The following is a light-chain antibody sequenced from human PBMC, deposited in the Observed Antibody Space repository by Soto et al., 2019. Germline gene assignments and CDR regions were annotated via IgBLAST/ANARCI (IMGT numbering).Light chain of an antibody. V-gene: IGKV1-9*01. CDR1: QDISSH. CDR2: AAS. Sequence: IQLTQSPSSLSASVGDRVTITCRASQDISSHLAWYQQKPGKAPKLLIYAASTLQTGVPSRFSGGGSGTAFTLTLSSLQPEDFATYYCQQVNSFPSTFGQGTRLEIK. CDR3: QQVNSFPST. J-gene: IGKJ5*01.